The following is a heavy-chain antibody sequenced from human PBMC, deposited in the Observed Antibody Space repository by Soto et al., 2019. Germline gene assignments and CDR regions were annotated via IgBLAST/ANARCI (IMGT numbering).Heavy chain of an antibody. V-gene: IGHV3-30*18. D-gene: IGHD6-19*01. J-gene: IGHJ4*01. CDR1: GFSFSSYG. Sequence: GGSLRLSCVASGFSFSSYGIHWVRQAPGKGLEWVAVVSSDGNTKYYADSVKGRFTISRDNSKNTLYLQMDSLRPADTAVYYCAKEIAVAGDFDYWGHGTLVTVSS. CDR2: VSSDGNTK. CDR3: AKEIAVAGDFDY.